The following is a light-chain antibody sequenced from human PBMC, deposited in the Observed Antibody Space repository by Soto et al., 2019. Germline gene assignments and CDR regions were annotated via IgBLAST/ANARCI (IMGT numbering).Light chain of an antibody. CDR1: SSDIGTYSY. Sequence: QSALTQPASVSGSPGQSLTISCTGSSSDIGTYSYVSWYQQHPGKAPKLMIYNVSNRPSGVSNRFSGSKSGNTASLTISGLQAEDEADYYCSAYTASSTWVFGGGTKLTVL. V-gene: IGLV2-14*01. CDR2: NVS. J-gene: IGLJ3*02. CDR3: SAYTASSTWV.